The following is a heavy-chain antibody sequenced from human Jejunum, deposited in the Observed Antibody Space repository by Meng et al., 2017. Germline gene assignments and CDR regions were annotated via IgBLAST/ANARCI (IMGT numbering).Heavy chain of an antibody. D-gene: IGHD1-1*01. J-gene: IGHJ1*01. Sequence: GQLGGCGGGLVRRGGSRRLSCAASGFTFRGHWMHWVRQAPGQGLVWVSRVNPEGNIPTYADSAKGRFIIFRDNAKSTVYLQLNSLRAEDTAVYYCTNDRLSHWGQGTLVTVSS. CDR3: TNDRLSH. CDR1: GFTFRGHW. V-gene: IGHV3-74*01. CDR2: VNPEGNIP.